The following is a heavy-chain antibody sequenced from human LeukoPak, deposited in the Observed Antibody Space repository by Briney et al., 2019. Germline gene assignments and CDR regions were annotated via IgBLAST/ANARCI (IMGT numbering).Heavy chain of an antibody. V-gene: IGHV3-74*01. CDR3: ARGATNTRALDY. CDR2: VSSDGSST. Sequence: GGSLRLSCAASGFTFSSYWMHWVRQAPGKGLVWVSRVSSDGSSTNYADSVKGRFTISRDNTNNTLHLQMNSLRAEDTAVYYRARGATNTRALDYWGQGTLVTVSS. J-gene: IGHJ4*02. CDR1: GFTFSSYW. D-gene: IGHD1/OR15-1a*01.